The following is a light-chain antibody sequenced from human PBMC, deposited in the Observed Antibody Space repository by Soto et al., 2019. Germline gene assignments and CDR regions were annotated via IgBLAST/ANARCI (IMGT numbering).Light chain of an antibody. J-gene: IGKJ4*01. CDR1: QSVSSY. Sequence: EIVLTQSPATLSLSPGERATLSCRASQSVSSYLAWYQQKPGQAPRLLIYDASNRATGIPARFSGSGSGTDFTLTISILEPEDLAVYYCQQRSNWVSFGGGTKVEIK. V-gene: IGKV3-11*01. CDR2: DAS. CDR3: QQRSNWVS.